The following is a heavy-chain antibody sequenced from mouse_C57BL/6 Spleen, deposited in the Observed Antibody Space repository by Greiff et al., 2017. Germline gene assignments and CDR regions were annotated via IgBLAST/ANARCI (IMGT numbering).Heavy chain of an antibody. CDR3: ANDGYYKYFDV. V-gene: IGHV1-64*01. CDR1: GYTFTSYW. Sequence: QVQLQQPGAELVKPGASVKLSCKASGYTFTSYWMHWVKQRPGQGLEWIGMIHPNSGSTNYNEKFKSKATLTVDKSSSTAYMQLRSLTSEDSAVYYCANDGYYKYFDVWGTGTTVTVSS. J-gene: IGHJ1*03. CDR2: IHPNSGST. D-gene: IGHD2-3*01.